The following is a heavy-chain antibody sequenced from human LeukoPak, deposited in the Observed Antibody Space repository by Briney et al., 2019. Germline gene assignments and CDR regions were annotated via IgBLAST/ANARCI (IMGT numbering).Heavy chain of an antibody. CDR1: GYTFTSYD. V-gene: IGHV1-8*03. CDR3: ARANTGGYDLYYFDY. D-gene: IGHD5-12*01. CDR2: MNPNSGNT. Sequence: ASVKVSCKASGYTFTSYDINWVRQATGQGLEWMGWMNPNSGNTGYAQKFQGRVTIARNTSISTAYMELSSLRSEDTAVYYCARANTGGYDLYYFDYWGQGTLVTVSS. J-gene: IGHJ4*02.